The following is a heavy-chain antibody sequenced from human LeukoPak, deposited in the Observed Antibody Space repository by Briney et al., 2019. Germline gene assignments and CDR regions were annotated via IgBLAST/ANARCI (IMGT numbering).Heavy chain of an antibody. Sequence: PSETLSLTCTVSGYSISSGYYWGWIRQPPGKGLEWIGSIYHSGSTYYNPSLKSRVTISVDTSKNQFSLKLGSVTAADTAVYCCATTSGGYCSSTSCYALDVWGKGTTATVSS. D-gene: IGHD2-2*01. CDR2: IYHSGST. CDR3: ATTSGGYCSSTSCYALDV. CDR1: GYSISSGYY. J-gene: IGHJ6*04. V-gene: IGHV4-38-2*02.